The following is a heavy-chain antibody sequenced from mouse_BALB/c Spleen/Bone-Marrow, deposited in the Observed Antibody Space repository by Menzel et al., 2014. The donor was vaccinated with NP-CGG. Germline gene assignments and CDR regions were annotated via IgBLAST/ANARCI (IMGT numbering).Heavy chain of an antibody. CDR3: ARLGYYGWFAY. Sequence: EVKLLESGGGLVQPGGSLKLSCAASGFDFSSYWMSCVRQAPGKGLEWIGEISPDSNTINYTPSLKDKFIISRDNAKNTLYLQMSKVRSEDTALYYCARLGYYGWFAYWGQGTLVTVSA. V-gene: IGHV4-1*02. J-gene: IGHJ3*01. CDR2: ISPDSNTI. D-gene: IGHD2-3*01. CDR1: GFDFSSYW.